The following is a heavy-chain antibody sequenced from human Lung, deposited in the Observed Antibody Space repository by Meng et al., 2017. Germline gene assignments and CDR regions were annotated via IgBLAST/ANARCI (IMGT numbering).Heavy chain of an antibody. CDR2: ISHSGST. D-gene: IGHD2-2*01. V-gene: IGHV4-34*01. CDR3: TRAPLPAGRGLKNWLEP. J-gene: IGHJ5*02. CDR1: GGSFSGYY. Sequence: QVQLQQWGAGLLKPSETLSLTCGSYGGSFSGYYWSWIRQPPGKGLEWIGEISHSGSTNYNPSLKSRVTISVDTSKNQFSLQLTSVTAADTAMYYCTRAPLPAGRGLKNWLEPWGQGTLVTVSS.